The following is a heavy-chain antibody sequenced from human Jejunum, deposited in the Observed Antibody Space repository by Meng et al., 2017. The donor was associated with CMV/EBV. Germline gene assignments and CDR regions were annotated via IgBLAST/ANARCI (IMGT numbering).Heavy chain of an antibody. D-gene: IGHD2-2*01. CDR3: AKDDCDITNCWQYYALDV. CDR2: IRYDGRNK. CDR1: FSNYG. Sequence: FSNYGLHLVRLAPGKGLEWVAFIRYDGRNKFYADSVKGRFTISRDNSKNTLSMEMNSLRAEDTAVYYCAKDDCDITNCWQYYALDVWGQGTTVTVSS. V-gene: IGHV3-30*02. J-gene: IGHJ6*02.